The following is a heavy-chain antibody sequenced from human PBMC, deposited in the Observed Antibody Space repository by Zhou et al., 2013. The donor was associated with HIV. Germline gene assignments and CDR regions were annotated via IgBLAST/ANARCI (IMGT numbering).Heavy chain of an antibody. CDR3: ATVFFDRNDY. D-gene: IGHD3-9*01. CDR2: IIPVRKTS. V-gene: IGHV1-69*05. Sequence: QVQLVQSGAQVKKPGSSVTVSCRPSGGTFSTYGFSWVRQAPGQRPEWLGGIIPVRKTSNYAQAFQDKFSISKDESTTTIYMKLNNLTFDDTAVYYCATVFFDRNDYWGQGTLVTVSS. J-gene: IGHJ4*02. CDR1: GGTFSTYG.